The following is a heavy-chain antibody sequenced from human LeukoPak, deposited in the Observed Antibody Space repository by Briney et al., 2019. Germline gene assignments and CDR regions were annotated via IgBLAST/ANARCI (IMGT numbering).Heavy chain of an antibody. CDR1: GYTFSSYG. CDR2: IWYDGSNK. D-gene: IGHD6-19*01. Sequence: GGSLRLSCAASGYTFSSYGVHWVRQAPGKGLEWVAVIWYDGSNKYYADSVKGRFTISRDNSKNTLYLQMNSLRAEDTAVYYCAGSIAVAGTIDYWGQGTLVTVSS. V-gene: IGHV3-33*01. CDR3: AGSIAVAGTIDY. J-gene: IGHJ4*02.